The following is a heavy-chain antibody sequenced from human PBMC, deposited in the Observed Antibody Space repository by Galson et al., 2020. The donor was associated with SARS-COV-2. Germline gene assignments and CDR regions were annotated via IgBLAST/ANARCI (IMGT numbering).Heavy chain of an antibody. CDR2: TYYRSNKWYT. CDR3: ARLTPELYFDNSVEV. CDR1: GDSVSSGRAA. D-gene: IGHD3-22*01. J-gene: IGHJ6*02. Sequence: SQTLSLTCSISGDSVSSGRAAWNWIRQSPSRGLEWLGRTYYRSNKWYTDYAVSVKSRINIDPDTSKNLFSLQLNSVTPDDTALYYCARLTPELYFDNSVEVWGQGTTVIVSS. V-gene: IGHV6-1*01.